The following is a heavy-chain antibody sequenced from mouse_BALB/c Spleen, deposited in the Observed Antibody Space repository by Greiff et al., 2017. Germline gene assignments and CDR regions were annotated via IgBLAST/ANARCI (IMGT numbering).Heavy chain of an antibody. CDR3: ARLRFRGNYFDY. V-gene: IGHV1-80*01. CDR1: GYAFSSYW. J-gene: IGHJ2*01. D-gene: IGHD3-3*01. CDR2: IYPGDGDT. Sequence: VQLQESGAELVRPGSSVKISCKASGYAFSSYWMNWVKQRPGQGLEWIGQIYPGDGDTNYNGKFKGKATLTADKSSSTAYMQLSSLTSEDSAVYFCARLRFRGNYFDYWGQGTTLTVSS.